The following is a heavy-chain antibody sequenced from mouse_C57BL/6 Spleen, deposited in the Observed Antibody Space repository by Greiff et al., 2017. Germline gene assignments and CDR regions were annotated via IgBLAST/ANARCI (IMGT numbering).Heavy chain of an antibody. J-gene: IGHJ4*01. D-gene: IGHD3-2*02. CDR2: IYPGDGDT. Sequence: QVQLKQSGAELVKPGASVKISCKASGYAFSSYWMNWVKQRPGKGLEWIGQIYPGDGDTNYNGKFKGKATLTADKSSSTAYMQLSSLTSEDSAVYVCARGDSSRAMDYWGQGASVTVSS. CDR1: GYAFSSYW. CDR3: ARGDSSRAMDY. V-gene: IGHV1-80*01.